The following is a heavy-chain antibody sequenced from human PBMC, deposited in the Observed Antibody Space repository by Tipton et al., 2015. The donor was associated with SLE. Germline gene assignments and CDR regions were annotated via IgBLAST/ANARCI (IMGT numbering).Heavy chain of an antibody. CDR3: AKTYLGCSGGSCTTGFDY. CDR2: ISGSGGST. D-gene: IGHD2-15*01. V-gene: IGHV3-23*01. Sequence: SLRLSCAASGFTFSSYAMSWVRQAPGKGLEWVSAISGSGGSTYYAGSVKGRFTISRDNSKNTLYLQMNSLRAEDTAVYYCAKTYLGCSGGSCTTGFDYWGQGTLVTVSS. J-gene: IGHJ4*02. CDR1: GFTFSSYA.